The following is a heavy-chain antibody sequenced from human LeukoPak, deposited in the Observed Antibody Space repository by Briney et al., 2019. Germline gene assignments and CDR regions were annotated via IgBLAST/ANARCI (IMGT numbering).Heavy chain of an antibody. J-gene: IGHJ4*02. CDR1: GFTFSSYG. Sequence: GGSLRLSCAASGFTFSSYGMHWVRQAPGKGLEWVAVIWYDGSNKYYADSVKGRFTISSDNSKNTLYLQMNSLRAEDTAVYYCARSSIGYSSSWYLDYWGQGTLVTVSS. V-gene: IGHV3-33*01. CDR3: ARSSIGYSSSWYLDY. D-gene: IGHD6-13*01. CDR2: IWYDGSNK.